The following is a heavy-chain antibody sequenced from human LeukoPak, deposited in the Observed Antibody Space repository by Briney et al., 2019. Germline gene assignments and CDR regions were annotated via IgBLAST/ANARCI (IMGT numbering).Heavy chain of an antibody. D-gene: IGHD4-17*01. J-gene: IGHJ4*02. Sequence: GGSLRLSCAASGFTFSSYAMTWVRQAPGKGLEWVALVSYAGSNKYYVDSVKGRFTISRDNSKNTLYLQMNSLRAEDTAVYYCAKDRATMTTRIFDFWGQGTLVTVSS. CDR1: GFTFSSYA. V-gene: IGHV3-30*18. CDR2: VSYAGSNK. CDR3: AKDRATMTTRIFDF.